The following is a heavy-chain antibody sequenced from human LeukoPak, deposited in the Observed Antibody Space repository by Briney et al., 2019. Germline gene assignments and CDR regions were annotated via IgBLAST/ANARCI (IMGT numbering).Heavy chain of an antibody. V-gene: IGHV1-69*01. D-gene: IGHD5-12*01. Sequence: SVKVSCKVSGGTFSSYPISWVRQAPGQGLEWMGEITPIFGETQNAEKFQGRVTITADEPTSTVYMELTSLRLDDTAMYYCARNSRVASTSGLNYWGQGTLVTVSS. J-gene: IGHJ4*02. CDR3: ARNSRVASTSGLNY. CDR1: GGTFSSYP. CDR2: ITPIFGET.